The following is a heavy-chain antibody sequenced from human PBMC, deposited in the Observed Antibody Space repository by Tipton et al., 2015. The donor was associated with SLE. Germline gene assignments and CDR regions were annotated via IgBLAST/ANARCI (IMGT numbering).Heavy chain of an antibody. D-gene: IGHD4-23*01. CDR3: ATPGYGGHVHDGAFDI. Sequence: SLRLSCAASGFSLRSYAMTWVRQAPGKGLEWVSIIYSGDRTDFAESVMGRFTISRDISKNTLYLQMNGLKTEDTAVYYCATPGYGGHVHDGAFDIWGQGTKVTVSS. J-gene: IGHJ3*02. CDR2: IYSGDRT. CDR1: GFSLRSYA. V-gene: IGHV3-23*03.